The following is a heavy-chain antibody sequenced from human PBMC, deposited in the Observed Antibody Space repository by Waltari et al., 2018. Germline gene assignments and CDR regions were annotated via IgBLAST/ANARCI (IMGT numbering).Heavy chain of an antibody. J-gene: IGHJ5*02. CDR2: IYQGGGT. CDR3: ARRFGSDYLDP. CDR1: GGSGRFDN. D-gene: IGHD3-10*01. V-gene: IGHV4-59*08. Sequence: QVQLHESGPGPLKPSETLSLTCDVPGGSGRFDNWSWLRQSPHKGLEWIGYIYQGGGTNYNLSLKSRVTISQDLSRNQISLKLTSVTAADTGTYYCARRFGSDYLDPWGQGALVTVSS.